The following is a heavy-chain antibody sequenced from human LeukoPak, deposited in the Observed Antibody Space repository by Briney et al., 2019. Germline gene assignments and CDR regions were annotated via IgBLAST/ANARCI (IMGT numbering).Heavy chain of an antibody. CDR1: GFIFSTCW. V-gene: IGHV3-7*03. J-gene: IGHJ4*02. CDR2: IKLDGSEK. Sequence: GGSLRLSCAASGFIFSTCWMSWVRQAPGEGLEWVANIKLDGSEKNYVDSVKGRFTISRDNTKNSLYLQMNSLRAEDTAVFYCARDQYDTWSRRGNFDSWGQGTLVIVSS. CDR3: ARDQYDTWSRRGNFDS. D-gene: IGHD3/OR15-3a*01.